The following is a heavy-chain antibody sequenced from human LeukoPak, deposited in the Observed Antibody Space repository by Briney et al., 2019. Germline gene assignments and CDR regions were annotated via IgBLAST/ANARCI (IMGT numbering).Heavy chain of an antibody. J-gene: IGHJ4*02. D-gene: IGHD6-19*01. CDR2: ITGSGVTT. Sequence: GGALRLSCAASGFTFNDYDMHWVRQAPGKGLEWVSFITGSGVTTSYADSVKGRFTISRDSAKHSLFLQMNSLRAEDTAVYYCARPTSSGSINSWGQGTLVAVSS. CDR3: ARPTSSGSINS. CDR1: GFTFNDYD. V-gene: IGHV3-48*01.